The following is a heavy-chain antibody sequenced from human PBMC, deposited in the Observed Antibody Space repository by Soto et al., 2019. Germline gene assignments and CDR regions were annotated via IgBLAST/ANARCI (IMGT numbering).Heavy chain of an antibody. Sequence: SQTLSLTCAISGDSVSSNSAAWNWIRQSPSRGLEWLGRTYYRSKWYNDYAVSVKSRITINPDTSKNQFSLQLNSVTPEDTAVYYCARGGDSSGWYEDYYYGMDVRGQGTTVTVSS. J-gene: IGHJ6*02. V-gene: IGHV6-1*01. CDR2: TYYRSKWYN. CDR1: GDSVSSNSAA. D-gene: IGHD6-19*01. CDR3: ARGGDSSGWYEDYYYGMDV.